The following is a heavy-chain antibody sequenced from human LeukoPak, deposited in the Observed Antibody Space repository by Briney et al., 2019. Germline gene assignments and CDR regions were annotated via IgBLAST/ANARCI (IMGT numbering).Heavy chain of an antibody. CDR2: ISSDGNT. D-gene: IGHD6-19*01. J-gene: IGHJ6*02. CDR1: GFTVSSSC. V-gene: IGHV3-66*01. Sequence: GGSLRLSCAASGFTVSSSCMNWVRLGPGKGLEWVSVISSDGNTYYADSVKGRFTISRDNSRNTLSLQMHGLRADDTAVYYCARGQEQFSSPWQWGPRRKNFYYYGMDVWGQGTTVTVSS. CDR3: ARGQEQFSSPWQWGPRRKNFYYYGMDV.